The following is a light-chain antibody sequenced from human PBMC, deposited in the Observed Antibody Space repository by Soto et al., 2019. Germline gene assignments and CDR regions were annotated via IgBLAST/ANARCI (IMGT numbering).Light chain of an antibody. V-gene: IGLV2-11*01. CDR3: CSYAGTSLWV. CDR1: SSDVGGYNY. CDR2: DVS. Sequence: QSALTQPRSVSGSPGQSVTISCTGTSSDVGGYNYVSWYQQHPGKAPKLVIYDVSKRPSGVPDRFSGSKSGNTASLTISGPQAEDEADYYCCSYAGTSLWVFGGGTKLTVL. J-gene: IGLJ3*02.